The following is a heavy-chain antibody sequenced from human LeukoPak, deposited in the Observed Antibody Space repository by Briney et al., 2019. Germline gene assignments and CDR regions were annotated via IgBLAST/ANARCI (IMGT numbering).Heavy chain of an antibody. CDR3: AKDQRWESPHYLDS. D-gene: IGHD1-26*01. Sequence: GASVKVSCKASGYTFTSYYMHWVRQAPGQGLEWMGVINPTSGSTTYAQKFQGRVTMTTDTSTSTVYMELSSLRSEDTAVYYCAKDQRWESPHYLDSWGQGTLVTVSS. CDR2: INPTSGST. V-gene: IGHV1-46*01. CDR1: GYTFTSYY. J-gene: IGHJ4*02.